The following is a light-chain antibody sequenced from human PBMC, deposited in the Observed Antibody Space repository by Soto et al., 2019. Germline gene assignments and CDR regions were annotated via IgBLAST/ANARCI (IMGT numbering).Light chain of an antibody. J-gene: IGKJ1*01. V-gene: IGKV3D-15*01. CDR1: QSVSSN. CDR2: GAS. CDR3: QQYDNWPPWT. Sequence: EIVMTQSPATLSVSPGERATLSCRASQSVSSNLAWYQQKPGQPPRLLIYGASTRATGIPARFSGSGSGTEFTLTISSLQSEDLAVYFCQQYDNWPPWTFGQGTKGISN.